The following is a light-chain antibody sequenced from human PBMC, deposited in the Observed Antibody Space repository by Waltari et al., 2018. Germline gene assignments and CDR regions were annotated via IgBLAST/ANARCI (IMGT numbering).Light chain of an antibody. CDR2: AAS. CDR1: QDISTL. V-gene: IGKV1-12*01. J-gene: IGKJ1*01. Sequence: DIQMTQSPSSVSASVGDRVNITCRASQDISTLLAWYQQKPGKAPKLLIYAASSLQGGVPSRFSGSGSGTDFTLTISDLQPEDVATYYCQQANNFPRTFGQGTRVEIK. CDR3: QQANNFPRT.